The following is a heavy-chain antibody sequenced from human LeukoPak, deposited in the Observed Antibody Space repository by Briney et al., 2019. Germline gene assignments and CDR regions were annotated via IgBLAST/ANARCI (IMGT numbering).Heavy chain of an antibody. D-gene: IGHD4-17*01. V-gene: IGHV1-18*03. CDR2: ISPYNGKT. Sequence: ASVKVSCKASGYTFTNYGISWVRQAPGQGLEWMGWISPYNGKTNYAQRVQGRVTMTTETSTNTAYMELRSLSSDDMAVYYCARAPSYDDSSNDYWGQGTLITVSS. CDR3: ARAPSYDDSSNDY. CDR1: GYTFTNYG. J-gene: IGHJ4*02.